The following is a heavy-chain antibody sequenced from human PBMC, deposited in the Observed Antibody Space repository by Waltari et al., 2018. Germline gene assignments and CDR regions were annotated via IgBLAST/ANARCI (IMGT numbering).Heavy chain of an antibody. V-gene: IGHV3-30*03. Sequence: QVQLVESGGGVVQPGRSLRLSCAASGLTFSTYAMHWVRQAPGKGLEWVAVISYDGRNKYYIDSVKGRFTISRDNSKNTLYMQMNSLRAEDTAVYYCQSAMSAFDIWGQGTMVTVSS. CDR1: GLTFSTYA. CDR3: QSAMSAFDI. CDR2: ISYDGRNK. J-gene: IGHJ3*02. D-gene: IGHD2-2*01.